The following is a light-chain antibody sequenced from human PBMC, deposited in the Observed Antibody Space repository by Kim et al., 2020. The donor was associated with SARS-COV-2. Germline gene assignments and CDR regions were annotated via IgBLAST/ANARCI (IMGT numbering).Light chain of an antibody. CDR2: GAS. CDR3: QQYNDWPLT. J-gene: IGKJ4*01. CDR1: QSINSD. Sequence: VSPGERATLSCRASQSINSDLAWYQQKPGQSPSLLISGASTRATGIPARFSGSGSGTEFTLTISSLQSEDFAVYYCQQYNDWPLTFGGGTKVDIK. V-gene: IGKV3-15*01.